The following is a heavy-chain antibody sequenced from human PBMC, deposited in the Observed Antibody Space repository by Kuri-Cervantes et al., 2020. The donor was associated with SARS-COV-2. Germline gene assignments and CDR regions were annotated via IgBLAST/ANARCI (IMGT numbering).Heavy chain of an antibody. CDR3: ARWGRGSVLRFLEWSGYGMDV. J-gene: IGHJ6*02. CDR1: GGSFSGYY. V-gene: IGHV4-34*01. Sequence: SETLSPTCAVYGGSFSGYYWSWIRQPPGKGLEWVGEINHSGSTNSNPSLKSRVTISIDTSKYQFSLKLSSVTAADTAVYYCARWGRGSVLRFLEWSGYGMDVWGQGTTVTVSS. CDR2: INHSGST. D-gene: IGHD3-3*01.